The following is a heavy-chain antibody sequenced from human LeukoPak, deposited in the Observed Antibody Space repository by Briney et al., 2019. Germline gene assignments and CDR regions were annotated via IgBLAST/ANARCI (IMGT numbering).Heavy chain of an antibody. D-gene: IGHD1-26*01. V-gene: IGHV4-59*01. CDR1: GGSISSYY. CDR2: IYYSGSI. Sequence: SETLSLTCTVSGGSISSYYWSWIRQPPGKGLEWIGYIYYSGSINYNPSLKSRVTISLDTSKNQFSLKLSSVTAADTAVYYCARAVGSSESNWFDPWGRGTLATVSS. CDR3: ARAVGSSESNWFDP. J-gene: IGHJ5*02.